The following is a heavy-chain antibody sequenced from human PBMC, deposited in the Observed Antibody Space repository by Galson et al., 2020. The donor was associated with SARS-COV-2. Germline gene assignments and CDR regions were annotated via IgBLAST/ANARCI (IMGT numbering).Heavy chain of an antibody. CDR1: GFNFSSYA. V-gene: IGHV3-30-3*01. Sequence: TGGSLRLSCAASGFNFSSYAMHWVRQAPGKGLEWVAVISYDGSNKYYADSVKGRFTISRDNSKNTLYLQMNSLRAEDTAVYYCARDPMSPLDHYTAMVSDFDYWGQGTLVTVSS. D-gene: IGHD5-18*01. J-gene: IGHJ4*02. CDR3: ARDPMSPLDHYTAMVSDFDY. CDR2: ISYDGSNK.